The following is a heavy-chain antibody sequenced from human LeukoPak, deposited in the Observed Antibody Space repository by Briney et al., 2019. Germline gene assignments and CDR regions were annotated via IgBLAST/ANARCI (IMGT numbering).Heavy chain of an antibody. Sequence: GGSLRLPCAASGFTFSRYGMHWVRQAPGKGLEWVTAISYDGSNKYYADSVKGRFTISRDNSRNTLYVQMNSLRAEDTALYYCASTTRPSGPFDPWGQGTLVTVSS. CDR3: ASTTRPSGPFDP. D-gene: IGHD1-26*01. V-gene: IGHV3-30*04. J-gene: IGHJ5*02. CDR2: ISYDGSNK. CDR1: GFTFSRYG.